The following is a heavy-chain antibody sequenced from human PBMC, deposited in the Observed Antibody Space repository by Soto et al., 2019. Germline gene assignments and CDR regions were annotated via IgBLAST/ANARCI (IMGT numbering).Heavy chain of an antibody. Sequence: QVQLVQSGAEVKKPGSSVKVSCKASGGTFSSYAISWVRQAPGQGLEWMGGIIPIFGTANYAQKFQGRVTITADESTSPVDMELSSLRSEDTAVYYCARESRYCSGGSCYFLPGIDYWGQGTLVTVSS. V-gene: IGHV1-69*12. CDR2: IIPIFGTA. CDR1: GGTFSSYA. D-gene: IGHD2-15*01. J-gene: IGHJ4*02. CDR3: ARESRYCSGGSCYFLPGIDY.